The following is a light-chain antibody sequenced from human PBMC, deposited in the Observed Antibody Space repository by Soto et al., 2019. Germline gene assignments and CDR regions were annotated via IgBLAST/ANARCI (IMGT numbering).Light chain of an antibody. V-gene: IGKV3-20*01. CDR2: GAS. J-gene: IGKJ4*01. Sequence: EIVLTQSPGTLSLSPGEEATLSCRASQSVDSNYLAWYQQKPGQTPRLIIYGASGRADGIPHRFSGSGFGTDFTLTISRLEPEDFAVYCCQQHGSSPPTFGGGTKVDI. CDR3: QQHGSSPPT. CDR1: QSVDSNY.